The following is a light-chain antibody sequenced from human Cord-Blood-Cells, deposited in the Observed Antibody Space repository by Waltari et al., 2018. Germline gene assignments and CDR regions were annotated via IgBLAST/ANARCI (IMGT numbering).Light chain of an antibody. Sequence: QSVLTPPPSASGTPGQRVTISCSGSSSNIGSNTVNWYQQLPGTAPKLLIYSNNQRPSGVPDRFSGSKSGTSASLAISGLQSEDEADYYCAAWDDSLNGWVLGGGTKLTVL. CDR1: SSNIGSNT. V-gene: IGLV1-44*01. CDR3: AAWDDSLNGWV. J-gene: IGLJ3*02. CDR2: SNN.